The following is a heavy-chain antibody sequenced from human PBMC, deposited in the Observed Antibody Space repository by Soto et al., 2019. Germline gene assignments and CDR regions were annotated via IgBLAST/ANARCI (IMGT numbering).Heavy chain of an antibody. CDR1: GFSLTTIGVG. D-gene: IGHD5-18*01. CDR2: LYWDADR. Sequence: SGPTLVNPTQTLTLTCTFSGFSLTTIGVGVGWIRQPPGKALEWLAHLYWDADRGYSPSLKTRLTITRDTSKNQVVLTMTNMDPVDTATYYCAHKGYLPAFDSWGQGTLVTVSS. CDR3: AHKGYLPAFDS. V-gene: IGHV2-5*02. J-gene: IGHJ5*01.